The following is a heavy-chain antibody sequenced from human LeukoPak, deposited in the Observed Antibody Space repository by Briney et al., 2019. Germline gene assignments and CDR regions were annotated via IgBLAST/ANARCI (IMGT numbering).Heavy chain of an antibody. V-gene: IGHV3-21*01. D-gene: IGHD3-22*01. CDR3: AREAYDSSGYPSYDYYYYAMDV. CDR1: GFTFSSYS. CDR2: ISSSSIYI. Sequence: GGSLRLSCAASGFTFSSYSMNWVRQAPGKGLEWLSSISSSSIYIYYADSVKGRFTISRDNAKNSLYLQMNTLRAEDTAVYYCAREAYDSSGYPSYDYYYYAMDVWGQGTLVTVSS. J-gene: IGHJ6*02.